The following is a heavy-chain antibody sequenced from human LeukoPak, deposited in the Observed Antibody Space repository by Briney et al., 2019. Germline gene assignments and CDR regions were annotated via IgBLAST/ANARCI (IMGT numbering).Heavy chain of an antibody. Sequence: GGSLRLSCAASGFTFTSYGFHWVRQAPGKGLEWVAVIWYGGSHKYYVDSVKGRFTISRDNSENTVYLEMNSLRTEDTAVYYCARDFAAAAYYFDVWGQGTQVTVSS. J-gene: IGHJ4*02. V-gene: IGHV3-33*01. CDR3: ARDFAAAAYYFDV. CDR1: GFTFTSYG. D-gene: IGHD6-13*01. CDR2: IWYGGSHK.